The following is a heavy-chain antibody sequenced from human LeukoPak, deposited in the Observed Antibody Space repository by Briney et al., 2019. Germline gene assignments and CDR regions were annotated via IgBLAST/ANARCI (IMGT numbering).Heavy chain of an antibody. V-gene: IGHV4-34*01. J-gene: IGHJ4*02. CDR3: AGGYSSGWYYAYFDD. Sequence: PSETLSPTCAVYGGSFSGYYWSWIRQPPGKGLEWIGEINHSGSTNYNPSLKSRVTISVDTSKNQFSLKLSSVTAADTAVYYCAGGYSSGWYYAYFDDWGQGTLVTVSS. CDR1: GGSFSGYY. CDR2: INHSGST. D-gene: IGHD6-19*01.